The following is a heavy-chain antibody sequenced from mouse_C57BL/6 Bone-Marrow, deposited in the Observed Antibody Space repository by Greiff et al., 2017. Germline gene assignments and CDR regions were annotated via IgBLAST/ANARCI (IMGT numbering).Heavy chain of an antibody. D-gene: IGHD1-1*01. CDR3: ARGGLLYFDY. CDR2: IDPSDSYT. J-gene: IGHJ2*01. V-gene: IGHV1-69*01. CDR1: GYTFTSYW. Sequence: QVQLQQPGAELVMPGASVKLSCKASGYTFTSYWMHWVKQRPGQGLEWIGEIDPSDSYTNYNQKFKGKSTLTVDKSSSTAYMQLSSLTSEDSAVYYCARGGLLYFDYWGQGTTRTVSS.